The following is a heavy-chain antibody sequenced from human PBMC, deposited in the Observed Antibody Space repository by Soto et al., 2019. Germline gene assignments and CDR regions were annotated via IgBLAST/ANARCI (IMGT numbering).Heavy chain of an antibody. CDR3: ASGEAYGHIVVVVAAPDYGMDV. J-gene: IGHJ6*02. CDR2: IIPIFGTA. V-gene: IGHV1-69*13. Sequence: GAPVKVSCKASGGTFSSYAISWVRQAPGQGLEWMGGIIPIFGTANYAQKFQGRVTITADESTSTAYRELSSLRSEDTAVYYCASGEAYGHIVVVVAAPDYGMDVRGQGTTVTVSS. CDR1: GGTFSSYA. D-gene: IGHD2-15*01.